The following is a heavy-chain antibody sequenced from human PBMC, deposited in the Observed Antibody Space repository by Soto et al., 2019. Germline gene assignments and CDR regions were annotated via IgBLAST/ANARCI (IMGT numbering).Heavy chain of an antibody. D-gene: IGHD2-2*01. CDR2: IIPISDTT. Sequence: QVQLVQSGAEVKKPGSSVKVSCKASGGTFSSYAISWVRQAPGQGLEWMGGIIPISDTTNYAQKFQGRVTITADESTSTAYRGLGSLRSVDTAVYYCARAQVSSTSLEIYYYYYYGMDVWGQGTTVTVSS. CDR1: GGTFSSYA. J-gene: IGHJ6*02. V-gene: IGHV1-69*01. CDR3: ARAQVSSTSLEIYYYYYYGMDV.